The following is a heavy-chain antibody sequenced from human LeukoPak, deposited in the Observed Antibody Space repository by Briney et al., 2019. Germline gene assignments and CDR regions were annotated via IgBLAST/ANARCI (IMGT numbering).Heavy chain of an antibody. CDR2: INSDGSTT. CDR3: ARESAVAGRGRWFDP. Sequence: SGGSLRLSCAASGFTFSSYWMHWVRQAPGKGLVWVSRINSDGSTTTYADSVKGRFTISRDYANNTLYLQMNSLRAEDTAVYYCARESAVAGRGRWFDPWGQGTLVTVSS. V-gene: IGHV3-74*01. CDR1: GFTFSSYW. J-gene: IGHJ5*02. D-gene: IGHD6-19*01.